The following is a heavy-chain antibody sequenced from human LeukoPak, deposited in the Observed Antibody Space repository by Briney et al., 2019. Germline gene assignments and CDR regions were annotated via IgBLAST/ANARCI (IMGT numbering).Heavy chain of an antibody. CDR1: GGSFSGYY. V-gene: IGHV4-34*01. J-gene: IGHJ4*02. CDR3: ARDAPTAYCSGGSCYFDY. CDR2: INHSGST. Sequence: SETLSHTCAVYGGSFSGYYWSWIRQPPGKGLEWIGEINHSGSTNYNPSLKSRVTMSVDTTKNQFSLNLSSVTAADTAVYYCARDAPTAYCSGGSCYFDYWGQGTLVTVSP. D-gene: IGHD2-15*01.